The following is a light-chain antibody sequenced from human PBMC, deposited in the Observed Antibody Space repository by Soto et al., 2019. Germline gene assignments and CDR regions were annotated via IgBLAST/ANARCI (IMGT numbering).Light chain of an antibody. CDR2: EGS. CDR3: CSYAGSSTFEV. CDR1: SSDVGSYNL. J-gene: IGLJ1*01. V-gene: IGLV2-23*03. Sequence: QSALTQPASVSGSPGQSITISCTGTSSDVGSYNLVSWYQQHPGKAPKLMIYEGSKRPSGVSNRFSGSKSGNTASLTISGLQAEDEADYYWCSYAGSSTFEVFGTGTKVPVL.